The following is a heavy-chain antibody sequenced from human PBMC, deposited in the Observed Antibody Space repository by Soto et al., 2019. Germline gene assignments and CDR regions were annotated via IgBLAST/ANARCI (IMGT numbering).Heavy chain of an antibody. J-gene: IGHJ4*02. D-gene: IGHD5-18*01. CDR2: ISGSGGST. Sequence: GGSLRLSCAASGFTFSSYAMSWVRQAPGKGLEWVSAISGSGGSTFYTDSVKGRFTTSRDNSKNTLYLQMNSLSAEDTAVYYCAKAYSYGPYYFDYWGQGTLVTVSS. V-gene: IGHV3-23*01. CDR1: GFTFSSYA. CDR3: AKAYSYGPYYFDY.